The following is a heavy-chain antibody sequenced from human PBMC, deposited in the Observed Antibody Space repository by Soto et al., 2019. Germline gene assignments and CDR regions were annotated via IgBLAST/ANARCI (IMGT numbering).Heavy chain of an antibody. CDR2: ISYDGSNK. CDR1: GFTFSSYG. V-gene: IGHV3-30*18. Sequence: GGSLRLSCAASGFTFSSYGMHWVRQAPGKGLEWVAVISYDGSNKYYADSVKGRFTISRDNSKNTLYLQMNSLRAEDTAVYYCAKSMGPGFGGAGAFDIWGQGTMVTVSS. D-gene: IGHD3-16*01. CDR3: AKSMGPGFGGAGAFDI. J-gene: IGHJ3*02.